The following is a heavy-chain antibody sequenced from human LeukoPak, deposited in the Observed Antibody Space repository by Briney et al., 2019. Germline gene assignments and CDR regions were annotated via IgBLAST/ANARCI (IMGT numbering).Heavy chain of an antibody. CDR1: RFTFSSYS. V-gene: IGHV3-30*03. J-gene: IGHJ4*02. CDR2: VGNDEKTI. CDR3: ARERQMGATPFDY. Sequence: GGSLRLSCAASRFTFSSYSMNWVRQAPGKGLEWVAVVGNDEKTIFYADSLKGRFTISRDNSKNTLFLQMNSLRDEDTAVYYCARERQMGATPFDYWGQGSLVTVSS. D-gene: IGHD1-26*01.